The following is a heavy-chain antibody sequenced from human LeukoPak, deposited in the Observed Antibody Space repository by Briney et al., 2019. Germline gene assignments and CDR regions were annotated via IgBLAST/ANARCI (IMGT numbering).Heavy chain of an antibody. CDR1: GGSSRSGDYF. D-gene: IGHD4-23*01. V-gene: IGHV4-30-4*01. CDR3: ARENNDYGGKKAFDY. CDR2: IHYSGNT. J-gene: IGHJ4*02. Sequence: PSETLPLTCAVSGGSSRSGDYFWSWIRQPPGKGLEWIGHIHYSGNTYYNPSPKSRVSISIDTSKNKFSLKLSSVTATDTAVYYCARENNDYGGKKAFDYWGQGTLVTVSS.